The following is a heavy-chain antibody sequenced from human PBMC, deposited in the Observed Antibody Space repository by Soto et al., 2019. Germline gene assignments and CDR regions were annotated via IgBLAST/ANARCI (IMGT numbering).Heavy chain of an antibody. CDR2: IRSKANNYAT. CDR3: TTNSHDYGDYAPDY. D-gene: IGHD4-17*01. CDR1: GFIFSGSA. Sequence: GGSLSLSCAASGFIFSGSAIHWVRQASGKGLEWVGRIRSKANNYATAYPGSVEGRLTISRDDSKDTAYLHLNSLTTDDTAVYYCTTNSHDYGDYAPDYWGRGTLVTVSS. V-gene: IGHV3-73*01. J-gene: IGHJ4*02.